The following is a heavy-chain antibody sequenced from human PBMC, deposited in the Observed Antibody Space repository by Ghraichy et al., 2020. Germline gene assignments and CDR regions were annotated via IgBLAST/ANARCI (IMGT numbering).Heavy chain of an antibody. CDR2: INHSGST. V-gene: IGHV4-34*01. D-gene: IGHD2-8*01. CDR1: GGSFSGYY. J-gene: IGHJ4*02. Sequence: SQTLSLTCAVYGGSFSGYYWSWIRQPPGKGLEWIGEINHSGSTNYNPSLKSRVTISVDTSKNQFSLKLSSVTAADTAVYYCARGSPTLGYCTNGVCYPFDYWGQGTLVTVSS. CDR3: ARGSPTLGYCTNGVCYPFDY.